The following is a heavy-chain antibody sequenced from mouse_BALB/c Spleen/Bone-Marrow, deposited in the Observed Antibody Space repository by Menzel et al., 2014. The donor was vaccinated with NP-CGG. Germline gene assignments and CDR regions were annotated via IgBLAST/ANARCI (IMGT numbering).Heavy chain of an antibody. D-gene: IGHD1-1*01. V-gene: IGHV1S56*01. CDR2: IYPGDGST. CDR1: GYTFTSYY. Sequence: VQLQQSGPELVKPGASVKMSCKASGYTFTSYYIHWVKQRPGQGLEWIGWIYPGDGSTKYNEKFKGKTTLTADKSSSTAYMLLSSLTSEDSAIYFCSRGDYCYGSSRSWFAYWGQGTLVTVSA. J-gene: IGHJ3*01. CDR3: SRGDYCYGSSRSWFAY.